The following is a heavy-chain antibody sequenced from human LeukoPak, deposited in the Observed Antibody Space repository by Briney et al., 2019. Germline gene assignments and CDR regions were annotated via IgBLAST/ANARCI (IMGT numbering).Heavy chain of an antibody. Sequence: PSETLSLTCTVSGRSISSYYWSWIRQPPGKGLEWIGYIYYSGSTNYNPSLKSRVTISVDTSKNQFSLKLSSVTAADTAVYYCARGEVWFDPWGQGTLVTVSS. CDR1: GRSISSYY. J-gene: IGHJ5*02. CDR3: ARGEVWFDP. V-gene: IGHV4-59*01. CDR2: IYYSGST.